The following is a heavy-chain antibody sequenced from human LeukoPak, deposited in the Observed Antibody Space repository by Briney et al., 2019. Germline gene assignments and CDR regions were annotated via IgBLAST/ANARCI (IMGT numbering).Heavy chain of an antibody. J-gene: IGHJ4*02. CDR2: IYSSGTT. D-gene: IGHD5-12*01. CDR3: ASEGTVARGLDY. V-gene: IGHV4-4*07. CDR1: GGSLSSYY. Sequence: SETLSLTCTVSGGSLSSYYWSWIRQPAGKGLEWIGRIYSSGTTNYNPSLKSRVTMSLDTSKNQFSLKLSSVTAADTAIYYCASEGTVARGLDYWGQGTLVTVSS.